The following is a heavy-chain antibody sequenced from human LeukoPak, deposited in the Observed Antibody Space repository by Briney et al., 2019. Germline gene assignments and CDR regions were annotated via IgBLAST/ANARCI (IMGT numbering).Heavy chain of an antibody. CDR3: ARESPVAATGRSWFDA. Sequence: GGSLRLSCAASGFTFYNYAMSWVRQAPGKGLEWVSAITGSGTDTFHADSVEGRFTISRDTSKNTLYLQMNSLRAEDTAIYYCARESPVAATGRSWFDAWGQGTLVTVSS. CDR2: ITGSGTDT. J-gene: IGHJ5*02. D-gene: IGHD6-13*01. V-gene: IGHV3-23*01. CDR1: GFTFYNYA.